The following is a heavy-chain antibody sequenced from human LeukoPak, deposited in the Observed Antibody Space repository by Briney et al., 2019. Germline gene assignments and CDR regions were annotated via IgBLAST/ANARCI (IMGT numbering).Heavy chain of an antibody. D-gene: IGHD3-10*01. CDR3: TTDLMKGSHYYGSGHTTYDEDY. CDR2: IKSKTDGGTT. V-gene: IGHV3-15*01. Sequence: PGGSLRLSCAASGFTFSSYAMSWVRQAPGKGLEWVGRIKSKTDGGTTDYAAPVKGRFTISRDDSKNTLYLQMNSLKTEDTAVYYCTTDLMKGSHYYGSGHTTYDEDYWGQGTLVTVSS. J-gene: IGHJ4*02. CDR1: GFTFSSYA.